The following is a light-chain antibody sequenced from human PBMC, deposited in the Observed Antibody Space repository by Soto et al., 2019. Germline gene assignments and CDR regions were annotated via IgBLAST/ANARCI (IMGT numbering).Light chain of an antibody. Sequence: DIQMTQSPSSLSASVGDRVTITCQASQDISNYLNWYQQKPGKAPTLLIYDASNLETGVPSRFSGSGSGTEFTYTTSSLQPEDIATHYCQQYDNLPPYTFGQGTKLEIK. CDR3: QQYDNLPPYT. J-gene: IGKJ2*01. CDR1: QDISNY. CDR2: DAS. V-gene: IGKV1-33*01.